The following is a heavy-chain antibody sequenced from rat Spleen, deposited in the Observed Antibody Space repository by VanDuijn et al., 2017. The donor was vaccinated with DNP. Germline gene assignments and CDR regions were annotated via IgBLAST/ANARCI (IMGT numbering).Heavy chain of an antibody. CDR2: ISYEGSST. D-gene: IGHD1-12*01. V-gene: IGHV5-22*01. CDR1: GFTFSDYY. Sequence: EVQLVESGGGLVQPGRSLKLSCAASGFTFSDYYMAWVRQAPKKGLEWVASISYEGSSTYYGDSVKGRFTISRENAESTLYLQMDSLRSEDTATYYCARHRTIMPYYYAMDAWGQGASVTVSS. CDR3: ARHRTIMPYYYAMDA. J-gene: IGHJ4*01.